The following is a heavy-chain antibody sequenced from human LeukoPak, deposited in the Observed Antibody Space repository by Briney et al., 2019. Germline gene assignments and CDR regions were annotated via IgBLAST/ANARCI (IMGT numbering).Heavy chain of an antibody. D-gene: IGHD3-22*01. CDR3: ARRLISGYYYYFDY. V-gene: IGHV5-51*01. CDR1: GYSFTNSW. Sequence: GESLKISCKGSGYSFTNSWIAWVRQMPGKGLEWMGMIYPGDSDTKYSPSFQGQVTISADKSIGTAYLQWSSLKASDTAMYYCARRLISGYYYYFDYWGQGTLVTVSS. CDR2: IYPGDSDT. J-gene: IGHJ4*02.